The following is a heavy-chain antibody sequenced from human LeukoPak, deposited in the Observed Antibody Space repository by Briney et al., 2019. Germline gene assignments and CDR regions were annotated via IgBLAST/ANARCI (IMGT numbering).Heavy chain of an antibody. CDR2: IWYDGSNK. D-gene: IGHD1/OR15-1a*01. V-gene: IGHV3-33*06. CDR3: AKMREQLHPLYYYDMDV. CDR1: GFSFNSYG. Sequence: GGSLRLSCAASGFSFNSYGMHWARQAPGKGLEWVAVIWYDGSNKYYTDSVKGRFTISRDDSKNTLFLQMNSLRVEDTAVYYCAKMREQLHPLYYYDMDVWGKGTTVTVSS. J-gene: IGHJ6*03.